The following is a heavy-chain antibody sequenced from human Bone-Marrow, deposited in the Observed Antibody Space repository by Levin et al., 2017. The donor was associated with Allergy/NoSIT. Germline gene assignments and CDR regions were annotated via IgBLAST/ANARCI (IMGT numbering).Heavy chain of an antibody. CDR3: ARSSTDY. CDR1: GFPFSAYT. D-gene: IGHD2-2*01. J-gene: IGHJ4*02. CDR2: ITSSGSDM. Sequence: LSLTCVASGFPFSAYTMNWVRQAPGKGLEWVSSITSSGSDMYYADSVKGRFTISRDNAENSVYLQMNSLRAEDTAVYYCARSSTDYWGPGTLVTVSS. V-gene: IGHV3-21*01.